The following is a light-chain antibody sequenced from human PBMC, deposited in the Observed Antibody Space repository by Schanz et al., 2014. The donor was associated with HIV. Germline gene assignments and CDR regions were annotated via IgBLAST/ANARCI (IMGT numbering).Light chain of an antibody. Sequence: EVVMTQSPATLSVSPGERATLSCRASQSVSSSLAWYQQKPGQAPRLLIYGASTRATGIPPRFSGSGSGTDFTLTISRLEPEDFAVYYCHQYATSPLTFGTGTKVDI. CDR3: HQYATSPLT. J-gene: IGKJ3*01. CDR2: GAS. CDR1: QSVSSS. V-gene: IGKV3-15*01.